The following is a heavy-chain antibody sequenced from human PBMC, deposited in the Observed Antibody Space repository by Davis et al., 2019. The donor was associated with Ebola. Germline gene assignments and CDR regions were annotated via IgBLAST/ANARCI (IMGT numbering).Heavy chain of an antibody. CDR1: GYTFTSYG. Sequence: ASVKVSCKASGYTFTSYGISWVRQAPGQGLEWMGWISTNNGNTNYAQKFQGRVTMTRDTSISTAYMELSRLRSDDTAVYYCARGGSSSFFDYWGQGTLVTVSS. CDR2: ISTNNGNT. V-gene: IGHV1-18*01. CDR3: ARGGSSSFFDY. D-gene: IGHD6-6*01. J-gene: IGHJ4*02.